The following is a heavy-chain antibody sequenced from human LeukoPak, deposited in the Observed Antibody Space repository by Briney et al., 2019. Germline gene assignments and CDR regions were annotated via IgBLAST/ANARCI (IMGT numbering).Heavy chain of an antibody. CDR3: ARLRSSSHGMDV. V-gene: IGHV3-13*01. D-gene: IGHD6-6*01. Sequence: GGSLRLSCAASGFTFSNYWMSWVRQAPGKGLEWVSAIGTAGDTYYPGSVKGRFTISRENAKNSLYLQMNSLRAGDTAVYYCARLRSSSHGMDVWGQGTTVTVSS. J-gene: IGHJ6*02. CDR1: GFTFSNYW. CDR2: IGTAGDT.